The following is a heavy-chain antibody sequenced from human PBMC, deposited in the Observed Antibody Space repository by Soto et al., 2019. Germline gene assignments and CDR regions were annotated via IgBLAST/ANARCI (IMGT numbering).Heavy chain of an antibody. J-gene: IGHJ4*02. CDR1: GFTFSSYA. CDR3: ANHDSSGYYYVIAY. Sequence: GGSLRLSCAASGFTFSSYAMSWVRQAPGKGLEWVSGISGSGDSTYYADSVKGRFTISRDNSKNTLYLQMNSLRAEDTAVYYRANHDSSGYYYVIAYWGQGTLVIVSS. V-gene: IGHV3-23*01. D-gene: IGHD3-22*01. CDR2: ISGSGDST.